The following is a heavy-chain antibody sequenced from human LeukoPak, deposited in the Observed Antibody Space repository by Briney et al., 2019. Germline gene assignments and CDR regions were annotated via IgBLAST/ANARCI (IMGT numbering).Heavy chain of an antibody. Sequence: ASVKVSCKASGYTFTGYYMHWVRQAPGQGLEWMGWINPNSDGTNYAQKFQGRVTMTRDTSISTAYMELSRLRSDDTAVYYCARDGGFVPAANNWFDPWGQGTLVTVSS. V-gene: IGHV1-2*02. CDR3: ARDGGFVPAANNWFDP. D-gene: IGHD2-2*01. CDR1: GYTFTGYY. CDR2: INPNSDGT. J-gene: IGHJ5*02.